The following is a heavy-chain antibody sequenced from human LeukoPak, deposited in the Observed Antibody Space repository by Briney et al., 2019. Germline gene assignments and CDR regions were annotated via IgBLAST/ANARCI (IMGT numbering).Heavy chain of an antibody. CDR3: ASARIVGATYYFDY. CDR2: IYYSGST. Sequence: SETLSLTCTVSGGSISSYYWSWIRQPPGKGLEWIGYIYYSGSTNYNPSLKSRVTISVDTSKNQFSLKLSSVTAADTAVYYCASARIVGATYYFDYWGQGTLVTVSS. CDR1: GGSISSYY. J-gene: IGHJ4*02. D-gene: IGHD1-26*01. V-gene: IGHV4-59*01.